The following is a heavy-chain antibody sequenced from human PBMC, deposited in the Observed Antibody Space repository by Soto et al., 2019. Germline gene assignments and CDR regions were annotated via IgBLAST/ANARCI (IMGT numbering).Heavy chain of an antibody. J-gene: IGHJ3*02. CDR1: GFSFSSYS. Sequence: EVQVVESGGGLVKPGGSLRLYCAASGFSFSSYSLNWFRQAPGKGLEWVSSISGTSTDIYYTDLVKGRFTISRDNVKNSLYLQMNSLRAEDTAVYYCAREADPAKAFDIWGQGPMVTVSS. CDR2: ISGTSTDI. V-gene: IGHV3-21*01. CDR3: AREADPAKAFDI.